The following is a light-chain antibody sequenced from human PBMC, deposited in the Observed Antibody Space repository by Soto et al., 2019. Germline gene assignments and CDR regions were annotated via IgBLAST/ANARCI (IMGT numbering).Light chain of an antibody. CDR2: DTS. J-gene: IGKJ4*01. CDR3: QQRRHWPLT. V-gene: IGKV3-11*01. Sequence: LLTQSPATLSLSPGERATLSCRASQNIYGELAWYQQRPGQAPRLLVYDTSNRATGIPARFSGSGSGTDFTLTISGLEPEDSAVYYCQQRRHWPLTFGGGTKVEIK. CDR1: QNIYGE.